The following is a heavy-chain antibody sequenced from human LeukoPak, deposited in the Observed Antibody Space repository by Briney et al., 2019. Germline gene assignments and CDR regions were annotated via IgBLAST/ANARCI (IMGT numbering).Heavy chain of an antibody. Sequence: GGSLRLSCAASGFSFTTYWMSWVRQAPGKGLEWVANINQDGTEKYYVDSVKGRFTISRDNAKNSLYLQMNSLRVEDTAVYYCGGGGPAAGRFDSWGQGTLVTVSS. CDR2: INQDGTEK. CDR1: GFSFTTYW. J-gene: IGHJ4*02. V-gene: IGHV3-7*01. D-gene: IGHD6-13*01. CDR3: GGGGPAAGRFDS.